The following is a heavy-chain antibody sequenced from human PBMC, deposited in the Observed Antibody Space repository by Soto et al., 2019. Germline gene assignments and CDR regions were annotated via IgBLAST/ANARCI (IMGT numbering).Heavy chain of an antibody. CDR3: FFQARGGLRVCQLVLAFLANRPSDL. D-gene: IGHD4-17*01. J-gene: IGHJ2*01. CDR2: IDHRGST. Sequence: KGLEWIGEIDHRGSTNYNPALKRRVTISVDTSKNQFSLKLSSVTAADTAVYYFFFQARGGLRVCQLVLAFLANRPSDL. V-gene: IGHV4-34*01.